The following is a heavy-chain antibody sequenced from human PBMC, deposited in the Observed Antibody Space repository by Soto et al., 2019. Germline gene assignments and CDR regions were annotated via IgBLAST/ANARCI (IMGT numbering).Heavy chain of an antibody. CDR1: GGSISSGGYY. D-gene: IGHD2-15*01. CDR3: ARRCSGGSCYGRFDP. J-gene: IGHJ5*02. Sequence: QVQLQESGPGLVKPSQTLSLTCTVSGGSISSGGYYWSWIRQHPGKGLEWIGYIYYSGSTYYKPSLKSRGTISIDTSKNQFSLKLSSVTAADTAVYYCARRCSGGSCYGRFDPWGQGTLVTVSS. V-gene: IGHV4-31*03. CDR2: IYYSGST.